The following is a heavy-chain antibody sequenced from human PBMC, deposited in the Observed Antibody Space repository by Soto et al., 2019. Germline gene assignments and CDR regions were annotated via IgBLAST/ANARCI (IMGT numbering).Heavy chain of an antibody. J-gene: IGHJ6*02. CDR1: GGLIPSSY. V-gene: IGHV4-59*01. Sequence: SETLSLTCTVSGGLIPSSYWSWIRRPPGKGLEWIAYTYDTGISGYTPATSYNPSLKSRVTMSVDTSKSQFSLKLTSVTAADTAVYYCARGEDAFFYYGLDVWGQGITVTVSS. CDR2: TYDTGISGYTPAT. CDR3: ARGEDAFFYYGLDV.